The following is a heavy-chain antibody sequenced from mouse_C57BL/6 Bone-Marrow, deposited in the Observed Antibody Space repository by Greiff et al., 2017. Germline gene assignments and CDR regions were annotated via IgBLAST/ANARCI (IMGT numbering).Heavy chain of an antibody. CDR3: ALLISYAMDY. D-gene: IGHD2-1*01. V-gene: IGHV1-64*01. CDR2: IHPNSGST. CDR1: GYTFTSYW. J-gene: IGHJ4*01. Sequence: QVQLQQPGAELVKPGASVKLSCKASGYTFTSYWMHWVKQRPGQGLEWIGMIHPNSGSTNYNEKFKSKATLTVAKSSSTAYMQLSSLTSEDSAVYYCALLISYAMDYWGQGTSVTVSS.